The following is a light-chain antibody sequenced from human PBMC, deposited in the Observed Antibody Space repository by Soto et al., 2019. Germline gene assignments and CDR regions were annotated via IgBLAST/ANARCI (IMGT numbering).Light chain of an antibody. V-gene: IGKV3-20*01. Sequence: ETVMTQSPATLSVSPGEIATLSCRASQSVSSSYLAWYQQKPGQAPRLLIYGASSRATGIPDRFSGGGSGTDFTLTISRLEPEDFAVYYCQQYGGSPLTFGQGTRLEIK. J-gene: IGKJ5*01. CDR3: QQYGGSPLT. CDR1: QSVSSSY. CDR2: GAS.